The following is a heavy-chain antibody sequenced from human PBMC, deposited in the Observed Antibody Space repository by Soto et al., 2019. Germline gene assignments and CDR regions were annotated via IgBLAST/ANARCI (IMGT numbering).Heavy chain of an antibody. J-gene: IGHJ6*02. CDR3: ARGAGRGYCSGNTCYSPYNYYGMDV. D-gene: IGHD2-15*01. V-gene: IGHV6-1*01. CDR2: TYYRSKWYH. Sequence: SRTLSLTCAISGDSVSSNSAAWNWVRQSPSRGLEWLGRTYYRSKWYHDYAVSVKSRITISPDTSKNQFSLHLKSVTPEDTAVYYCARGAGRGYCSGNTCYSPYNYYGMDVWGQGTTVTVSS. CDR1: GDSVSSNSAA.